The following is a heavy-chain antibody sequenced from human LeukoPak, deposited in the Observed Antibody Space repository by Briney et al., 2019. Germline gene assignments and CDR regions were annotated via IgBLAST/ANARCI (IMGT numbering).Heavy chain of an antibody. J-gene: IGHJ3*02. CDR1: GFTFSSYA. CDR3: AKEVVGATTAFDI. Sequence: LAGGSLRLSCAASGFTFSSYAMSWVRQAPGKGLEWVSAISGSGGSTYYADSVKGRFTISRDNSKNTLYLQMNSLRAEDTAVYYCAKEVVGATTAFDIWGQGTMVTVSS. D-gene: IGHD1-26*01. V-gene: IGHV3-23*01. CDR2: ISGSGGST.